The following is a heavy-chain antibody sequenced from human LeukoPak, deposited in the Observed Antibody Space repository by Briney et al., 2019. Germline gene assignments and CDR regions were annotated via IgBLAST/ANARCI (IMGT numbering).Heavy chain of an antibody. Sequence: GGSLRLSCAASGFTFNNYGMSWVRQAPGKGLEWVSVIYSGGSTYYADSVKGRFTISRDNSKNTLYLQMNSLRAEDTAVYYCAGLYYGDYSYFDYWGQGTLVTVSS. CDR3: AGLYYGDYSYFDY. CDR2: IYSGGST. V-gene: IGHV3-53*01. CDR1: GFTFNNYG. J-gene: IGHJ4*02. D-gene: IGHD4-17*01.